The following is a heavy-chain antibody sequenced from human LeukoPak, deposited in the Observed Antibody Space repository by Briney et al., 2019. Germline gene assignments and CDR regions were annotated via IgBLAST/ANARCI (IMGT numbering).Heavy chain of an antibody. V-gene: IGHV4-30-4*08. J-gene: IGHJ5*02. D-gene: IGHD5-12*01. Sequence: SQTLSLTCTVSGGSISSGDYYWSWIRQPPGKGLEWIGYIYYSGSTYYNPSLKSRVTISVDTSKNQFSLKLSSVTAADTAVYYCARIIVAPPRDNWFDPWGQGTLVTVSS. CDR1: GGSISSGDYY. CDR2: IYYSGST. CDR3: ARIIVAPPRDNWFDP.